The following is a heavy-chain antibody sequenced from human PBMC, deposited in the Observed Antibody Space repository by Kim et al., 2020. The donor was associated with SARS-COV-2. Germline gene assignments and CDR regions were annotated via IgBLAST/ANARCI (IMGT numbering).Heavy chain of an antibody. V-gene: IGHV4-59*13. CDR2: IYYSGST. J-gene: IGHJ6*02. D-gene: IGHD3-3*01. Sequence: SETLSLTCTVSGGSISSYYWSWIRQPPGKGLEWIGYIYYSGSTNYNPSLKSRVTISVDTSKNQFSLKLSSVTAADTAVYYCARAGDLREYYYYYYGMDVWGQGTTVTVSS. CDR3: ARAGDLREYYYYYYGMDV. CDR1: GGSISSYY.